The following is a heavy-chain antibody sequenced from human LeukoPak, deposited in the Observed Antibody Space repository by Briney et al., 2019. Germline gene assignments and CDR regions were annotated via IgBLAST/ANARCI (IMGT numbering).Heavy chain of an antibody. V-gene: IGHV3-53*01. Sequence: GGSLRLSCAAPEFTVSSNYMSWVRQAPGKGLEWVSVIYSGGSTYYADSVKGRFTISRDNSKNTVYVQMNSLRAEDTTVYYCARGQNFPYYFDYWGQGTLVTVSS. CDR3: ARGQNFPYYFDY. CDR2: IYSGGST. CDR1: EFTVSSNY. J-gene: IGHJ4*02.